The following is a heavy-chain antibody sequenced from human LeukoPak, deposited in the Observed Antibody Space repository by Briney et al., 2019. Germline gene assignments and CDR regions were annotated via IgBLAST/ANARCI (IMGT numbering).Heavy chain of an antibody. Sequence: ASVKVSCKASGYTFTSYDINWVRQATGQGLEWMGLMNPNSGNTGYAQKFQGRVTMTRNTSISTAYMELSSLRSEDTAVYYCARGLRFGELFGYWGQGTLVTVSS. CDR3: ARGLRFGELFGY. CDR1: GYTFTSYD. CDR2: MNPNSGNT. J-gene: IGHJ4*02. V-gene: IGHV1-8*01. D-gene: IGHD3-10*01.